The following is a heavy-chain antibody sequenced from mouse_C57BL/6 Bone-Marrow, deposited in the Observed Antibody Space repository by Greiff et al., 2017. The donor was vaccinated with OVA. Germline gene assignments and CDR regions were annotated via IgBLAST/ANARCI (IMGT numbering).Heavy chain of an antibody. V-gene: IGHV1-7*01. J-gene: IGHJ1*03. CDR3: ARGDYYGSSFV. CDR1: GYTFTSYW. CDR2: INPSSGYT. D-gene: IGHD1-1*01. Sequence: VQLQQSGAELAKPGASVKLSCKASGYTFTSYWMHWVKQRPGQGLEWIGYINPSSGYTKYNQKFKDKATVTEDKSSSTAYMQLSSLTYEDSAVYYCARGDYYGSSFVWGTGTTVTVSS.